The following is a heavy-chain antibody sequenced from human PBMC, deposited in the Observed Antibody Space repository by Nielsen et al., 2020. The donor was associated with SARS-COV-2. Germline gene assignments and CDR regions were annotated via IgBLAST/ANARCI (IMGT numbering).Heavy chain of an antibody. Sequence: VRQAPGKGLEWVSSISSSSSYIYYADSVKGRFTISRDNAKNSLYLQMNSLRAEDTAVYYCARDQQYYDILTGYYKSDYFDYWGQGTLVTVSS. D-gene: IGHD3-9*01. CDR2: ISSSSSYI. CDR3: ARDQQYYDILTGYYKSDYFDY. J-gene: IGHJ4*02. V-gene: IGHV3-21*01.